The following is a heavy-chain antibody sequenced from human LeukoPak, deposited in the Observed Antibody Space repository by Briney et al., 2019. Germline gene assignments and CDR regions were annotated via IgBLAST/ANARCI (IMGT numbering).Heavy chain of an antibody. CDR3: ARGYCSSTSCYGGNWFDP. J-gene: IGHJ5*02. CDR2: IYHSGST. V-gene: IGHV4-38-2*02. D-gene: IGHD2-2*01. Sequence: SETLSLTCTVSGYSISSVYYWGWIRQPPGKGLEWIGSIYHSGSTYYNPSLKSRVTISADTSKNQFSMKLSSVTAEDTAVYYCARGYCSSTSCYGGNWFDPWGQGTLVTVSS. CDR1: GYSISSVYY.